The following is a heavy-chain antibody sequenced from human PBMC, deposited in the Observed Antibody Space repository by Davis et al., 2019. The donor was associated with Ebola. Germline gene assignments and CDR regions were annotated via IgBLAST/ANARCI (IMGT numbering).Heavy chain of an antibody. CDR3: ARDVDTAKGSDAFDI. CDR1: GGSISSYY. V-gene: IGHV4-59*01. CDR2: IYYSGST. D-gene: IGHD5-18*01. Sequence: PSETLSLTCTVSGGSISSYYWSWIRQPPGKGLEWIGYIYYSGSTNYNPSLKSRVTISVDTSKNQFSLKLSSVTAADTAVYYCARDVDTAKGSDAFDIWGQGTMVTVSS. J-gene: IGHJ3*02.